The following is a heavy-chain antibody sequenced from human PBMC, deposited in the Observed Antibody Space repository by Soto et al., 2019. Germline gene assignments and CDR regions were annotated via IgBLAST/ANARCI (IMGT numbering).Heavy chain of an antibody. J-gene: IGHJ1*01. Sequence: QVPLVQSGAEVKKPGASVKVSCKASGYTFTSYAMRWVRQAPGQRLEWMGWINAGNGNTKYSQKFQGRVTITRDTSASTAYMELSSLRSEDTAVYYCARATSSSSSWYPNWGQGTLVTVSS. CDR3: ARATSSSSSWYPN. D-gene: IGHD6-13*01. CDR1: GYTFTSYA. V-gene: IGHV1-3*01. CDR2: INAGNGNT.